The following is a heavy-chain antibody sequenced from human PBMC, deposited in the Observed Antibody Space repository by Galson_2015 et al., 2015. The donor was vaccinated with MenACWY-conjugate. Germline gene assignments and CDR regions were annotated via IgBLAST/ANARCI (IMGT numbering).Heavy chain of an antibody. D-gene: IGHD3-22*01. V-gene: IGHV3-21*01. CDR3: ARGQPPDYYDFDY. CDR1: GFTFSTFM. CDR2: ISSSGAYI. Sequence: SLRLSCAASGFTFSTFMMNWVRQAPGKGLEWVSTISSSGAYIYYADSVKGRFTVSRDNTKQTLSLQMDSLTVDDTAVYYCARGQPPDYYDFDYWGQGTLVTVSS. J-gene: IGHJ4*02.